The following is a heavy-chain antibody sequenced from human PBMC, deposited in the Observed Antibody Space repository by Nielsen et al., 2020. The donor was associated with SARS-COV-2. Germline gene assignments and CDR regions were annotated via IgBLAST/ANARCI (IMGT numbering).Heavy chain of an antibody. V-gene: IGHV1-46*01. D-gene: IGHD3-22*01. Sequence: ASVKVSCKASGYTFTTNYIHWVRQAPGQGLEWMGIINPSGGSTSYAQKFQGRVTVTRDTSMSTVYMELSSLRSEDTAVYYCAREHFVGGLGIVVVISTILDYWGQGTLVTFSS. CDR1: GYTFTTNY. CDR3: AREHFVGGLGIVVVISTILDY. J-gene: IGHJ4*02. CDR2: INPSGGST.